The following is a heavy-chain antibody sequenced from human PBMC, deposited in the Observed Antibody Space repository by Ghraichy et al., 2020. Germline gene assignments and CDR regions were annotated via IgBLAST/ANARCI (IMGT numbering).Heavy chain of an antibody. CDR1: GGSFSGYY. Sequence: SETLSLTCAVYGGSFSGYYWSWIRQPPGKGLEWIGEINHSGSTNYNPSLKSRVTISVDTSKNQFSLKLSSVTAADTAVYYCASRSLNSGWYLYPIDYWGQGTLVTVSS. CDR3: ASRSLNSGWYLYPIDY. D-gene: IGHD6-19*01. V-gene: IGHV4-34*01. J-gene: IGHJ4*02. CDR2: INHSGST.